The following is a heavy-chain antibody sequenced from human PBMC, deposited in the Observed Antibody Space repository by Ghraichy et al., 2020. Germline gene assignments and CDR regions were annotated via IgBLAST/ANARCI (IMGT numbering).Heavy chain of an antibody. J-gene: IGHJ6*02. CDR1: GFTFSSYS. V-gene: IGHV3-21*01. D-gene: IGHD5-24*01. CDR2: ISSSSSYI. CDR3: ARVRWLPTQTYYYYGMDV. Sequence: GESLNISCAASGFTFSSYSMNWVRQAPGKGLEWVSSISSSSSYIYYADSVKGRFTISRDNAKNSLYLQMNSLRAEDTAVYYCARVRWLPTQTYYYYGMDVWGQGTTVTVSS.